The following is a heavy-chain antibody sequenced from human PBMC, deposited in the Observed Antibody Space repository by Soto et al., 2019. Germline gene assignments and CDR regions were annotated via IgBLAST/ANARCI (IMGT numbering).Heavy chain of an antibody. D-gene: IGHD2-2*01. CDR3: ARDLVGLQDQKSTPYPGAG. Sequence: QTRSLSCTGSGGIISTGCYFWCWILHAPGRGLAWIGYIHSSGSIYYNPALKSRATMSIDTARHQFSPKVSSVTVADTAVYYCARDLVGLQDQKSTPYPGAGWGQGTL. J-gene: IGHJ1*01. CDR2: IHSSGSI. V-gene: IGHV4-30-4*01. CDR1: GGIISTGCYF.